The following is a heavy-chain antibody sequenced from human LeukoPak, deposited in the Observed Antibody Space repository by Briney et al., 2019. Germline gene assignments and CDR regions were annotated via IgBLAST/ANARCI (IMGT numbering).Heavy chain of an antibody. Sequence: SETLSLTCTVSGGSISGYYWSWSRQPPGKGVEWIGNLYYMRGAWYKSSLKSRVTTSVDTSRNEFSLKLSSVTAADTAVYYCARDPYCGGDCPYYFDYWGQGTLVTVSS. J-gene: IGHJ4*02. D-gene: IGHD2-21*02. CDR3: ARDPYCGGDCPYYFDY. CDR2: LYYMRGA. CDR1: GGSISGYY. V-gene: IGHV4-59*12.